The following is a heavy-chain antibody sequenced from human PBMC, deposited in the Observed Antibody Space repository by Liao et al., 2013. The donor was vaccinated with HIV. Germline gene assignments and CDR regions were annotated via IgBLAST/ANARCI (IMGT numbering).Heavy chain of an antibody. CDR1: GGSISSYF. J-gene: IGHJ3*02. CDR2: IYYSGST. Sequence: QVQLQESGPGLVKPSETLSLTCTVSGGSISSYFWSWIRQPAGKGLEWIGSIYYSGSTSYNPSLKSRVTISVDTSKNQFSLKLSSVTAADTAVYYCARDPAGLGATNAFDIWGQGTLVTVSS. D-gene: IGHD3-16*01. CDR3: ARDPAGLGATNAFDI. V-gene: IGHV4-4*07.